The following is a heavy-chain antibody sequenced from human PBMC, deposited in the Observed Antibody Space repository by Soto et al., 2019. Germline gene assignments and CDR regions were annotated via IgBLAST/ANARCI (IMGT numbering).Heavy chain of an antibody. Sequence: GGSLRLSCAASGFTFSDSYMSWIRQAPGKGLEWISYTTFSGNTVYYADSLKGRFTISRDNAKNSLYLQMSRLRAEDTAVYYCARVSWREKYGMDVWGQGTTVTVSS. CDR3: ARVSWREKYGMDV. V-gene: IGHV3-11*01. CDR1: GFTFSDSY. J-gene: IGHJ6*02. CDR2: TTFSGNTV.